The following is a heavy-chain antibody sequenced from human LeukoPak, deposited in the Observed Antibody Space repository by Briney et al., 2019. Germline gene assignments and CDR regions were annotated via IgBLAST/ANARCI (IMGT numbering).Heavy chain of an antibody. D-gene: IGHD1-26*01. CDR1: GGTFSIYA. J-gene: IGHJ6*02. V-gene: IGHV1-69*04. CDR3: ASTPPRVGATNYYYYGMDV. CDR2: IIPILGIA. Sequence: SVKVSCKASGGTFSIYAISWVRQAPGQGLEWMGRIIPILGIANYAQKFQGRVTITADKSTRTAYMELSSLRSEDTAVYYCASTPPRVGATNYYYYGMDVWGQGTTVTVSS.